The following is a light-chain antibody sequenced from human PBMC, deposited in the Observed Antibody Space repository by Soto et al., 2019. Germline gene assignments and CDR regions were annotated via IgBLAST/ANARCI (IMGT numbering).Light chain of an antibody. J-gene: IGKJ4*01. CDR3: HQDNNWPALT. V-gene: IGKV3-15*01. CDR1: QSVSSN. Sequence: EIVMTQSPATLSVSTGERATLSCRASQSVSSNLACYQQKPGQAPRLLIYGASPRATGIPARFSGSASGTEFTLTISSLQSEDFAVYYCHQDNNWPALTFGVGTKVEIK. CDR2: GAS.